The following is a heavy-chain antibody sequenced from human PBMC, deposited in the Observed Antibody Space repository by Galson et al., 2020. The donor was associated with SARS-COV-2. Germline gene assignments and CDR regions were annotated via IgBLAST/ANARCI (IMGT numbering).Heavy chain of an antibody. D-gene: IGHD3-22*01. CDR3: ARAVYVYYYDSSGYPRFFDY. Sequence: SETLSLTCAVSGGSISSSNWWSWVRQPPGKGLEWIGEIYHSGSTNYNPSLKSRVTISVDKSKNQFSLKLSSVTAADTAVYYCARAVYVYYYDSSGYPRFFDYWGQGTLVTVSS. CDR1: GGSISSSNW. J-gene: IGHJ4*02. V-gene: IGHV4-4*02. CDR2: IYHSGST.